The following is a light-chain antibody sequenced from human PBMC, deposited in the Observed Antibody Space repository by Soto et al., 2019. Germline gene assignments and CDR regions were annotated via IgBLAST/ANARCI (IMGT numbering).Light chain of an antibody. CDR1: ALSKQH. Sequence: SYELTQPPSVSVSPGQTARITCSGDALSKQHAFWYQQKPGQAPMLVISKDIERPSGIPERFSGSTAGTTVTLTISGVQAEDEADYYWQSTDPSGTSVLFGGGTKLTVL. CDR3: QSTDPSGTSVL. J-gene: IGLJ2*01. CDR2: KDI. V-gene: IGLV3-25*03.